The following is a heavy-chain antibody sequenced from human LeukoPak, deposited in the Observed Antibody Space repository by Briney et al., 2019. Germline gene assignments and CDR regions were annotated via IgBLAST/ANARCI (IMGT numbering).Heavy chain of an antibody. CDR3: ARGTTYSSSWFGDFDS. D-gene: IGHD6-13*01. Sequence: GGSLRLSCAASGFTFSTYNMNWVRQAPGKGLEWVSYISSSSSTIYYADSVKGRFTISRDNAKNSLYLQMNSLRVEDTALYYCARGTTYSSSWFGDFDSWGQGTLVTVSS. J-gene: IGHJ4*02. CDR1: GFTFSTYN. CDR2: ISSSSSTI. V-gene: IGHV3-48*04.